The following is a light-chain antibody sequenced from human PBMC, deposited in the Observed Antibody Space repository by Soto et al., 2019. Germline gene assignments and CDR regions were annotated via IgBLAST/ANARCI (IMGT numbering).Light chain of an antibody. Sequence: QSALTQPASVSGSPGQSITISCTGTSSDVGGYNYVSWYQQHPGKVPKLMIYEVSYRPSGVSNRFSGSKSGNTASLTISGLQAEDEADYYCTSYTTISTLAFGGGTKVTGL. CDR1: SSDVGGYNY. V-gene: IGLV2-14*01. J-gene: IGLJ3*02. CDR3: TSYTTISTLA. CDR2: EVS.